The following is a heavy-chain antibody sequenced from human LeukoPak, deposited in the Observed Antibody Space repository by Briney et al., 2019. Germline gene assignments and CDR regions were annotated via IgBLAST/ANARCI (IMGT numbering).Heavy chain of an antibody. CDR3: ARDREYCSSTSCFNWFDP. Sequence: ASVKVSCKASGGTFSSYAISWVRQAPGQGLEWMGGIIPIFGTANYAQKFQGRVTITADESTSTAYMELSSLRSEDTAVYYCARDREYCSSTSCFNWFDPWGQGTLVTASS. J-gene: IGHJ5*02. D-gene: IGHD2-2*01. CDR1: GGTFSSYA. CDR2: IIPIFGTA. V-gene: IGHV1-69*13.